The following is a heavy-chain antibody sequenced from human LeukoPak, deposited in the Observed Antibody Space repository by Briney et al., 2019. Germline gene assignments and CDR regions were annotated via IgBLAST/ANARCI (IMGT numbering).Heavy chain of an antibody. V-gene: IGHV4-4*07. CDR2: IYTSGST. CDR3: ASVAPYDY. J-gene: IGHJ4*02. CDR1: GGSISSYY. Sequence: SETLSLTCTDSGGSISSYYWSWIRQHAGKGLEWIGLIYTSGSTNYNPSLKSRVTISVDKSKNQFSLKLNSVTAADTAVYYCASVAPYDYCGQGTLVTVSS.